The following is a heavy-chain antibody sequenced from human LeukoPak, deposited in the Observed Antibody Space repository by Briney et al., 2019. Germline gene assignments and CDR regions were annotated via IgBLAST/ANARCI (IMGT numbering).Heavy chain of an antibody. CDR2: VYYTGST. D-gene: IGHD2/OR15-2a*01. CDR3: FLLGPYFSNYDVDV. Sequence: SETLSLTCTVSGGSISSTNYYWGWIRQPPGKGLEWIGNVYYTGSTYYNTSLKSRVTISVDTSKNQFSLELSSVTAADTAVYYCFLLGPYFSNYDVDVWGQGTTVTVSS. J-gene: IGHJ6*02. V-gene: IGHV4-39*01. CDR1: GGSISSTNYY.